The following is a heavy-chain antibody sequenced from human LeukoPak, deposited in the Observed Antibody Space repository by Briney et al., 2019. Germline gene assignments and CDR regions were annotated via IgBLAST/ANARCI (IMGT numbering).Heavy chain of an antibody. V-gene: IGHV4-61*02. D-gene: IGHD3-10*01. CDR1: GGSVSSGTYY. J-gene: IGHJ3*02. Sequence: SQTLSLTCTVSGGSVSSGTYYWTWIRQPAGKGLEWIGRIYTSGSTNFNPSLKSRVSISLDTSQNQFSLKVNTVTAADTAVYYCARPYGSGSYRRGAFDIWGQGTMVTVSS. CDR3: ARPYGSGSYRRGAFDI. CDR2: IYTSGST.